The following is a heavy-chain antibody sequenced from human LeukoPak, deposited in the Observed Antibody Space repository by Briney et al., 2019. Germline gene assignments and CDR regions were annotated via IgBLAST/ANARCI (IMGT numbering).Heavy chain of an antibody. CDR1: GFTFGKYW. CDR3: ARGHLWLQN. J-gene: IGHJ4*02. Sequence: GGSLRLSCVASGFTFGKYWMSWVRQAPGKGLEWVANIKLDGSEKNYVDSVKGRFTISRDNAKSSLYLQMDSLRAEETAVYHCARGHLWLQNWGQGTLVTVSS. D-gene: IGHD3-3*02. CDR2: IKLDGSEK. V-gene: IGHV3-7*03.